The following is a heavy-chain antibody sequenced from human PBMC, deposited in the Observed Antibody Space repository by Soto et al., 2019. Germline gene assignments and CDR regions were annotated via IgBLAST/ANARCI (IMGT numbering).Heavy chain of an antibody. V-gene: IGHV4-38-2*01. J-gene: IGHJ1*01. CDR1: GYSINSGYF. Sequence: PSETLSLTCDVSGYSINSGYFWGWVRQPPGKGLEWIGSISYHGSTHYNPSLESRVTILRDTPKNQFSLSLSFVTAADTAVYYCARLEHGGFPESLQWGQGTLVTVSS. CDR2: ISYHGST. CDR3: ARLEHGGFPESLQ. D-gene: IGHD1-1*01.